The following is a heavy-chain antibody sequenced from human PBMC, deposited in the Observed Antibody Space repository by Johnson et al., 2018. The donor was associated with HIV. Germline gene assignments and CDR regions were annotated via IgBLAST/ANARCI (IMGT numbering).Heavy chain of an antibody. D-gene: IGHD3-10*02. CDR2: IKQDGSEK. V-gene: IGHV3-7*02. CDR3: AKGAPPLGSPSWPDI. Sequence: VQLVESGGGLVQPGGSLRLSCAASGFTFSSYWMSWVRQAPGKGLEWVANIKQDGSEKYYVDSVTGRFTISRDNAKNALSLQMNSLRAEATAVYYWAKGAPPLGSPSWPDIWGQGTMVTVSS. J-gene: IGHJ3*02. CDR1: GFTFSSYW.